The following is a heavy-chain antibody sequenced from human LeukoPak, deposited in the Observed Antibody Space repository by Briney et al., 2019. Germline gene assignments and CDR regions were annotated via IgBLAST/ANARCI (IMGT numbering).Heavy chain of an antibody. Sequence: SEPLSLTCTVSGGSISSYYWNWIRQSPGKGLEWLGNIHSRGTTNYNPSLKSRVTLSLDTSKSQFALKVTSVTAADTAVYYCARDEYGDFQGFDFWGQGTRVTVSS. CDR2: IHSRGTT. J-gene: IGHJ4*02. CDR3: ARDEYGDFQGFDF. V-gene: IGHV4-59*13. CDR1: GGSISSYY. D-gene: IGHD4-17*01.